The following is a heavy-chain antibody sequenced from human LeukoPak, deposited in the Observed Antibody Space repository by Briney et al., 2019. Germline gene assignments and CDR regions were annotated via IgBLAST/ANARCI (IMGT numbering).Heavy chain of an antibody. V-gene: IGHV3-23*01. D-gene: IGHD4-17*01. J-gene: IGHJ4*02. Sequence: PGGSLRLSCAASGFTFSSCGMSWVRQTPGKGLVWVSDISGSGGRTYKADAVKGRFTISRDNSKNTLYLQMSSLRAEDTAVYYCAKSPADYGDDLFDCWGQGNLVTVSA. CDR3: AKSPADYGDDLFDC. CDR1: GFTFSSCG. CDR2: ISGSGGRT.